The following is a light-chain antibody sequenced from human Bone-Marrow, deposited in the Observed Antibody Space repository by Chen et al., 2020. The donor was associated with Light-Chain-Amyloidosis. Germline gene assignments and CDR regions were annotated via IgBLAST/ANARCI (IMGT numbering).Light chain of an antibody. V-gene: IGLV3-21*02. CDR2: DDS. CDR1: NLGSTS. CDR3: QVWDRSSDRPV. J-gene: IGLJ3*02. Sequence: SPVLPQPSSVSVPPGQTATLACGGNNLGSTSVHWYQQTPGQAPLLVVYDDSGRPSGIPERLSGSNSGNTATLTISRVESGDEADYYCQVWDRSSDRPVFGGGTKLTVL.